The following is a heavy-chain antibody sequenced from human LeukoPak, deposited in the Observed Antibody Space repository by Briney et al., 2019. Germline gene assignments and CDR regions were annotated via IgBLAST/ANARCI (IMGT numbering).Heavy chain of an antibody. Sequence: LSLTCAVYGGSFSGYYWSWIRQAPGKGLEWVSYISSSSSTIYYADSVKGRFTISRDNAKNSLYLQMNSLRAEDTAVYYCARDQVRYGADYWGQGTLVTVSS. D-gene: IGHD4-17*01. CDR2: ISSSSSTI. V-gene: IGHV3-11*04. CDR1: GGSFSGYY. CDR3: ARDQVRYGADY. J-gene: IGHJ4*02.